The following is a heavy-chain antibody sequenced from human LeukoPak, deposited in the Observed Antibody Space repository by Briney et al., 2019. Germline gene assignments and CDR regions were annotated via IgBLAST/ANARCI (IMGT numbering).Heavy chain of an antibody. CDR2: INSSGSTI. V-gene: IGHV3-48*03. CDR3: ARGPWGVAATPDPGFDY. Sequence: SGGSLRLSCAASGFTFSSYEMNWVRQAPGKGLEWVSYINSSGSTIYYADSVKGRFTISRDNAKNSLYLQMNSLRAEDTAVYYCARGPWGVAATPDPGFDYWGQGTLVTVSS. D-gene: IGHD2-15*01. CDR1: GFTFSSYE. J-gene: IGHJ4*02.